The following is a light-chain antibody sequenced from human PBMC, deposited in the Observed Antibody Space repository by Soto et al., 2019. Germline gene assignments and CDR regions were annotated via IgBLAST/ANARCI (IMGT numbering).Light chain of an antibody. CDR3: QQYSDWPPA. CDR1: QSVGSN. V-gene: IGKV3-15*01. CDR2: GAS. J-gene: IGKJ2*01. Sequence: EIVMTQSPATLSVSPGERATLSCRTSQSVGSNLAWYQQKPGQAPRLFISGASTRATGIPARFSGSGSGTEFTLTISGLQSEDFAVYYCQQYSDWPPAFGQGTKLEIK.